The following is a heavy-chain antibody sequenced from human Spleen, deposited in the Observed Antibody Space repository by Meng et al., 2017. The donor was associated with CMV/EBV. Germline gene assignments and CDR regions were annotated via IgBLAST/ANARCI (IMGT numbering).Heavy chain of an antibody. CDR3: AGASSSFSYHYYDMDV. V-gene: IGHV4-61*01. CDR1: GGSVSSGTFY. CDR2: IYHSGST. Sequence: SETLSLTCTVSGGSVSSGTFYWNWIRQPPGKGLEWIGYIYHSGSTIYNPSLESRVTISVDTSKSQFSLKLRSVTAADTAVYYCAGASSSFSYHYYDMDVWGQGTTVTVSS. D-gene: IGHD6-6*01. J-gene: IGHJ6*02.